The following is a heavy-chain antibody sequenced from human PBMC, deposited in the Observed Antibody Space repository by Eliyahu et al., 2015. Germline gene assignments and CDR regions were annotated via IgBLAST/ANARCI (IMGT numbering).Heavy chain of an antibody. CDR1: GGSISSGGXX. CDR2: IYYSGST. CDR3: ARDAMRGSGSSHYYYYGMDV. Sequence: QVQLQESGPGLVKPSQTLSLTCTVSGGSISSGGXXWSWIRQHPGKGLEWIGYIYYSGSTYYNPSLKSRVTISVDTSKNQFSLKLSSVTAADTAVYYCARDAMRGSGSSHYYYYGMDVWGQGTTVTVSS. V-gene: IGHV4-31*03. D-gene: IGHD3-10*01. J-gene: IGHJ6*02.